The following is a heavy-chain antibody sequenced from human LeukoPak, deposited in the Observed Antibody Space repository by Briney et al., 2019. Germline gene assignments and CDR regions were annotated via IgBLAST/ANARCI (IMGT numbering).Heavy chain of an antibody. V-gene: IGHV3-48*01. Sequence: PGGSLRLSCAASGFTFSNYSMNWVRQAPGKGLEWVSYISSSSNTIYYADSVKGRFTISRDNAQNSLYLQMNSLRAEDTAVYYCARGAGSGSYYSTIGYWGQGTLVTVSS. J-gene: IGHJ4*02. D-gene: IGHD3-10*01. CDR1: GFTFSNYS. CDR2: ISSSSNTI. CDR3: ARGAGSGSYYSTIGY.